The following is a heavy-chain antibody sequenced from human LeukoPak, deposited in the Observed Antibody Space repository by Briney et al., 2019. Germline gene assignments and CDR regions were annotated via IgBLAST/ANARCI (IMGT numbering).Heavy chain of an antibody. Sequence: PSETLSLTCTVSGGSISSYYWSWIRQPPGKGLEWIGYTYYSGSTNYNPSLKSRVTISVDTSKNQFSLKLSSVTAADTAVYYCARHNPYGSGSYEDYGMDVWGQGTTVTVSS. J-gene: IGHJ6*02. D-gene: IGHD3-10*01. CDR3: ARHNPYGSGSYEDYGMDV. V-gene: IGHV4-59*08. CDR2: TYYSGST. CDR1: GGSISSYY.